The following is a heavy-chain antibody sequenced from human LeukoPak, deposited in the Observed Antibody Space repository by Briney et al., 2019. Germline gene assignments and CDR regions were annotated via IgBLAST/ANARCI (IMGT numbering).Heavy chain of an antibody. CDR2: ISAYNGNT. Sequence: GASVKVSCKASGYTFTSYGISGVRQAPGQGRDGMGWISAYNGNTNYAQKLQGRVTMTTDPSTSTAYMELRSLRSDDTAVYYCARGQHDYGDYGDAFDIWGQGTMVTVSS. J-gene: IGHJ3*02. CDR3: ARGQHDYGDYGDAFDI. D-gene: IGHD4-17*01. CDR1: GYTFTSYG. V-gene: IGHV1-18*01.